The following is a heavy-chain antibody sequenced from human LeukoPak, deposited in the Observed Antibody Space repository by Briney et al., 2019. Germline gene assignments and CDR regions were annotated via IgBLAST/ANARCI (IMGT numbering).Heavy chain of an antibody. CDR2: INPNSGGT. Sequence: GASVKVSCKASGYTFTGYYMHWVRQAPGQGLEWMGWINPNSGGTNYAQKFQGRVTMTRDTSISTAYMELSRLRSDDTAVYDCARGYCSSTSCYGLWGAFDIWGQGTMVTVSS. J-gene: IGHJ3*02. CDR3: ARGYCSSTSCYGLWGAFDI. CDR1: GYTFTGYY. D-gene: IGHD2-2*01. V-gene: IGHV1-2*02.